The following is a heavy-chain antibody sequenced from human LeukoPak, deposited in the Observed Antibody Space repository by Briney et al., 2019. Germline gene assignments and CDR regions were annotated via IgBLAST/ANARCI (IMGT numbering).Heavy chain of an antibody. J-gene: IGHJ5*02. CDR1: GFTFSNYA. CDR3: ARAVTWIDP. V-gene: IGHV3-64*01. CDR2: ISSNGGST. Sequence: GGSLRLSCAASGFTFSNYAMHWVRQAPGKGLEYVSAISSNGGSTYYANSVKGRFTISRDNSKNTLDLQMNGLRAEDTAVYYCARAVTWIDPWGQGTLVTVSS.